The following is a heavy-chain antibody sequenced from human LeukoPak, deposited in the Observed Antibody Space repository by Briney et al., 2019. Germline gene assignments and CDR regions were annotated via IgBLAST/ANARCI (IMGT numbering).Heavy chain of an antibody. CDR3: ASLAVAGTETFDY. CDR2: ISSSSSYI. Sequence: GGSLRLSCAASGFTFSSYAMNWVRQAPGQGLVWVSSISSSSSYIYYADSVKGRFTISRDNAKNSLYLQMNSLRAEDTAVYYCASLAVAGTETFDYWGQGTLVTVSS. J-gene: IGHJ4*02. D-gene: IGHD6-19*01. V-gene: IGHV3-21*01. CDR1: GFTFSSYA.